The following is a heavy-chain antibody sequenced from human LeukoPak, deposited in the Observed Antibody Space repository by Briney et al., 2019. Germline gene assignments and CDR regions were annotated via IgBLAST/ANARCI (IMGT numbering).Heavy chain of an antibody. V-gene: IGHV4-59*01. CDR3: AIGLNSGYDPTSAFDI. D-gene: IGHD5-12*01. CDR1: GGSISSYY. CDR2: IYYSGTT. Sequence: SETLSLTCTVSGGSISSYYWSWIRQPPGKGLECLGYIYYSGTTNYNPPLKSRVTISVDTSKNQFSLKLSSVTAADTAVYYCAIGLNSGYDPTSAFDIWGQGTMVTVSS. J-gene: IGHJ3*02.